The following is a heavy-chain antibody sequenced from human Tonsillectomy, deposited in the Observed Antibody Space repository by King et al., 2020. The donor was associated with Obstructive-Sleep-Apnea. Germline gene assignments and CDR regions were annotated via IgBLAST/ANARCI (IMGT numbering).Heavy chain of an antibody. Sequence: VQLVESGGGLVQPGGSLRLSCAASGFSFSIYSMNWVRQAPGKGLEWVSYISSSSSTIFYADSVKGRFTISRDNAKNSLYLQMNSLRAEDTAVYYCASWGACTGNSCYDYWGQGTLVTVSS. V-gene: IGHV3-48*04. D-gene: IGHD2-2*01. CDR1: GFSFSIYS. CDR2: ISSSSSTI. J-gene: IGHJ4*02. CDR3: ASWGACTGNSCYDY.